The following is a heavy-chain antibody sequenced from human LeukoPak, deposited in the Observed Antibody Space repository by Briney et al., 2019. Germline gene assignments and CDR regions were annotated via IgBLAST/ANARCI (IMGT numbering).Heavy chain of an antibody. D-gene: IGHD2-21*01. CDR3: ARAPVTSCRGAYCYPFDY. V-gene: IGHV3-48*03. Sequence: GGSLRLSCAASGFTFSSYEMNWVRQAPGKGLEWVSYISSSGSTIYYADSVKGRFTISRDNAKNSLYLQMNSLRVEDAAVYYCARAPVTSCRGAYCYPFDYWGQGTLVTVSS. CDR2: ISSSGSTI. CDR1: GFTFSSYE. J-gene: IGHJ4*02.